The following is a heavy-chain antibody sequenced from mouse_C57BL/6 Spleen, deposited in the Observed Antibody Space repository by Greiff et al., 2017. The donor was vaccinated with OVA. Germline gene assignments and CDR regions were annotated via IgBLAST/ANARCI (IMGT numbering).Heavy chain of an antibody. D-gene: IGHD2-4*01. CDR1: GFNIKDYY. CDR3: ARYDYDEYAMDY. CDR2: IDPEGGET. Sequence: VQLQQSGAELVKPGASVKLSCTASGFNIKDYYMHWVKQRTEQGLEWIGRIDPEGGETKYAPKFQGKATITADTSSNTAYLQLSSLTSEDTAVYYCARYDYDEYAMDYWGQGTSVTVSS. J-gene: IGHJ4*01. V-gene: IGHV14-2*01.